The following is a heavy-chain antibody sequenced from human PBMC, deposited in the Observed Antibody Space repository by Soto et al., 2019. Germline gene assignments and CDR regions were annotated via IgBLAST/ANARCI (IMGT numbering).Heavy chain of an antibody. CDR3: AISRGSGWDQGYYYGMDV. CDR1: GYTFTNYA. Sequence: ASVKVSCKASGYTFTNYAMNWVRQAPGQRLEWMGWINGGNGNTRYSQKFQARVTITRDTSASTAYMELSSLRSEDTAVYYCAISRGSGWDQGYYYGMDVWGQGTTVTVSS. V-gene: IGHV1-3*01. CDR2: INGGNGNT. D-gene: IGHD6-19*01. J-gene: IGHJ6*02.